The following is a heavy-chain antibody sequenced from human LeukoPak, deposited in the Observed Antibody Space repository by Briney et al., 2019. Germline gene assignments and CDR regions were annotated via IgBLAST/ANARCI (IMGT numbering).Heavy chain of an antibody. CDR3: ARDSLSGPFDY. V-gene: IGHV3-30-3*01. Sequence: GGSLRLSCAASGFTFSSYAMHWVRQAPGKGLEWVAVISYDGSNKYYADSVKGRFTISRDNSKNTLYLQMNSLRAEDTAVYYCARDSLSGPFDYWGPGTLVPVS. J-gene: IGHJ4*02. CDR1: GFTFSSYA. CDR2: ISYDGSNK.